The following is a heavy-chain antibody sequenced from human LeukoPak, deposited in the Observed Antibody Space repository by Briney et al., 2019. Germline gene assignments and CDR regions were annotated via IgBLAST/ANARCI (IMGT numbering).Heavy chain of an antibody. CDR1: GFTFDDYG. D-gene: IGHD3-16*01. J-gene: IGHJ6*02. Sequence: GGSLRLSCAASGFTFDDYGMSWVRQAPGKGLEWVSGINWNGGSTGYADSVKGRFTISRDNAKNSLYLQMNSLRAEDTALYHCARAVGTFPYYYYYGMDVWGQGTTVTVSS. CDR3: ARAVGTFPYYYYYGMDV. CDR2: INWNGGST. V-gene: IGHV3-20*01.